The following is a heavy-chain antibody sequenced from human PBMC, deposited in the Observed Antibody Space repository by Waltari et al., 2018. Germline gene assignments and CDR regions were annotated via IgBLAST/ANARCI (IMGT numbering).Heavy chain of an antibody. D-gene: IGHD3-22*01. CDR3: ARQSYYYDSSGYPYYFDY. CDR1: GGSISRYY. Sequence: QVQLQEPGPGLVKPSETLSLTCTVSGGSISRYYWSWIRPPPGKGLGWIGYIYYSGSTNYNPSLKSRVTISVDTSKNQFSLKLSSVTAADTAVYYCARQSYYYDSSGYPYYFDYWGQGTLVTVSS. V-gene: IGHV4-59*01. J-gene: IGHJ4*02. CDR2: IYYSGST.